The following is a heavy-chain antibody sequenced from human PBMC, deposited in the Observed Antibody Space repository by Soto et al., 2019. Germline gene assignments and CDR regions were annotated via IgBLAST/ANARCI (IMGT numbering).Heavy chain of an antibody. V-gene: IGHV3-21*01. D-gene: IGHD2-2*02. CDR2: ISSSSSYI. J-gene: IGHJ4*02. CDR3: GREGCSSTSWYRH. Sequence: GGSLSLACAASGFTFSNYSMNWVRQAPGKWLEWVSAISSSSSYIYYADSVKGRFTISRDNAKNSLYLQMNSLRAEDTAVYYCGREGCSSTSWYRHWGQGTLVTVSS. CDR1: GFTFSNYS.